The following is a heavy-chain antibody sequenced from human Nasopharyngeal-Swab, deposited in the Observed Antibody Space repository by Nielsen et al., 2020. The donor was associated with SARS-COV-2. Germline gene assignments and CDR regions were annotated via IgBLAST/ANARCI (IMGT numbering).Heavy chain of an antibody. Sequence: SETLSLTCAVYGGAFGGFYWSWIRQSPGEGLEWIGEINPSGSTDYNPSLKSRVSMSVDTSKNQVFLNLKAVTAADTGLYYCARGRRERAPRYYYYGMDVWGQGTTVSVS. D-gene: IGHD1-1*01. J-gene: IGHJ6*02. CDR3: ARGRRERAPRYYYYGMDV. V-gene: IGHV4-34*01. CDR2: INPSGST. CDR1: GGAFGGFY.